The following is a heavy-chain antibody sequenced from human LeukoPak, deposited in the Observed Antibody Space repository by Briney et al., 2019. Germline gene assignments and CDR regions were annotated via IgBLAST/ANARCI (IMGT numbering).Heavy chain of an antibody. CDR1: GYSFTSYW. CDR2: IYPGDSDT. Sequence: GESLKISCKGSGYSFTSYWIGWVRQMPGKGLEWMGIIYPGDSDTRYSPSFQGQVTISADKSISTAYLQWSSLKASDTAMYYCASSGYYDSSGTQGWFDPWGQGTLVTVSS. CDR3: ASSGYYDSSGTQGWFDP. D-gene: IGHD3-22*01. V-gene: IGHV5-51*01. J-gene: IGHJ5*02.